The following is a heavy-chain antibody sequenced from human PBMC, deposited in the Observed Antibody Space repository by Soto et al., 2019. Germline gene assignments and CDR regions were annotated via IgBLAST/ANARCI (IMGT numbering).Heavy chain of an antibody. V-gene: IGHV3-13*01. CDR1: GFTFSSYD. D-gene: IGHD6-19*01. CDR2: IGTAGDT. CDR3: ARAVAGWSYPDY. Sequence: EVQLVESGGGLVQPGGSLRLSCAASGFTFSSYDMHWVRQATGKGLEWVSAIGTAGDTYYPGSVKGRFTISRENDKNSLYLQMNSLRAGDTAVYYCARAVAGWSYPDYWGQGTLVTVSS. J-gene: IGHJ4*02.